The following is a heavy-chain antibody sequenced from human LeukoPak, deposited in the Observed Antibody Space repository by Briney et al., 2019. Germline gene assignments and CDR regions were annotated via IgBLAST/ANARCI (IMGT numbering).Heavy chain of an antibody. Sequence: GGSLRLSCEASGFTFSSYAMHWVRQAPGKGLEWVAVISYDGSNKYYADSVKGRFTISRDNSKNTLYLQMNSLRAEDTAVYYCARSDRGVIDYWGQGTLVTVSS. J-gene: IGHJ4*02. CDR1: GFTFSSYA. CDR2: ISYDGSNK. V-gene: IGHV3-30*04. D-gene: IGHD3-22*01. CDR3: ARSDRGVIDY.